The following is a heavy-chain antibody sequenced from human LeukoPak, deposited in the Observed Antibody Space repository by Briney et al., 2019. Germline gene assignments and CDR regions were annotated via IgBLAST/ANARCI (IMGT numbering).Heavy chain of an antibody. CDR2: ISWNSGSI. D-gene: IGHD3-22*01. CDR3: AKVSPGYYYDSSGYLFGAFDI. J-gene: IGHJ3*02. Sequence: PGGSLRLSCAASGFTFDDYAMHWVRQAPGKGLEWVSGISWNSGSIGYADSVKGRFTISRGNAKNSLYLQMNSLRAEDTALYYCAKVSPGYYYDSSGYLFGAFDIWGQGTMVTVSS. V-gene: IGHV3-9*01. CDR1: GFTFDDYA.